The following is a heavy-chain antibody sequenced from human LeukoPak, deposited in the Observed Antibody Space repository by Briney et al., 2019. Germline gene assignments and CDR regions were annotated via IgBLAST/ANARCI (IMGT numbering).Heavy chain of an antibody. CDR3: AKGHTDSAWHYFDS. J-gene: IGHJ4*02. CDR2: IGGSAETT. V-gene: IGHV3-23*01. Sequence: GGSLRLSCAASGFTFSTYAMSWVRRAPGKGLEWVSGIGGSAETTYYADSAKGRFAVSRDNSKNTLYLQMSGLRAEDTALYYCAKGHTDSAWHYFDSWGQGTLVTVSS. D-gene: IGHD2-21*02. CDR1: GFTFSTYA.